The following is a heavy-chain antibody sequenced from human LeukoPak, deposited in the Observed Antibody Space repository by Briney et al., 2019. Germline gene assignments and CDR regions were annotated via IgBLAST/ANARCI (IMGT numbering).Heavy chain of an antibody. J-gene: IGHJ6*02. V-gene: IGHV3-30*18. Sequence: GGSLRLSCAASGFTFSIYGMHWVRQAPDKGLEWVAVVSYDGTDKYYPDSVKGRFIISRDNSKNTIYLQMNSLRPEDTAVYYCAKDLGYRDYYAMDVWGQGTTVTVSS. CDR1: GFTFSIYG. D-gene: IGHD2-15*01. CDR2: VSYDGTDK. CDR3: AKDLGYRDYYAMDV.